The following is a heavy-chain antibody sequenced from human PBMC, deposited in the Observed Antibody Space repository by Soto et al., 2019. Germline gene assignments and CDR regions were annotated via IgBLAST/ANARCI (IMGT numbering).Heavy chain of an antibody. CDR2: IYPGDSDT. CDR1: GYSFTSYW. D-gene: IGHD2-2*01. J-gene: IGHJ5*02. CDR3: ARHIPVRVSQNWSDP. V-gene: IGHV5-51*01. Sequence: GESLKISCKGSGYSFTSYWIGWVRQMPGKGLEWMGIIYPGDSDTRYSPSFQGQVTISADKSISTAYLQWSSLKASDTAMYYCARHIPVRVSQNWSDPWGQGPLVTLSS.